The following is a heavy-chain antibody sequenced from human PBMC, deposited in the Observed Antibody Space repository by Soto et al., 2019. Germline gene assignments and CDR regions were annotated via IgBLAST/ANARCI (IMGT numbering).Heavy chain of an antibody. CDR3: AGVEVTSFEGSYNR. D-gene: IGHD2-21*02. Sequence: QVQLQESGPGLVKPSQTLSLTCTVSGGSISSVGYYWSWIRQHPGKGLEWIRYIYYSGSTYYNPSLKSRVTISVDTSKNQFSLKLSSVTAADTAVYYCAGVEVTSFEGSYNRWGQGTLVTVSS. J-gene: IGHJ5*02. V-gene: IGHV4-31*03. CDR1: GGSISSVGYY. CDR2: IYYSGST.